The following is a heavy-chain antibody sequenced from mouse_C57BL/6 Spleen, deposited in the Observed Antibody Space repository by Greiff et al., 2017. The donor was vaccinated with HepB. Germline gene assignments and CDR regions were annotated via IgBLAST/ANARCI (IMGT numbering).Heavy chain of an antibody. D-gene: IGHD2-3*01. CDR2: IWSDGST. CDR3: ARHDGYYDHYAMDY. Sequence: VQLQESGPGLVAPSQSLSITCTVSGFSLTSYGVHWVRQPPGKGLEWLVVIWSDGSTTYNSALKSRLSISKDNSKSQVFLKMNSLQTDDTAMYYCARHDGYYDHYAMDYWGQGTSVTVSS. CDR1: GFSLTSYG. J-gene: IGHJ4*01. V-gene: IGHV2-6-1*01.